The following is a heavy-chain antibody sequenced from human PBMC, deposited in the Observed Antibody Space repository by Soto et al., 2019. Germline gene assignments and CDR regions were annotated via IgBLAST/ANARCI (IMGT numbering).Heavy chain of an antibody. D-gene: IGHD5-18*01. V-gene: IGHV4-31*03. CDR1: GASINSGVYF. CDR3: ARGFVETAMAFDY. CDR2: IHYSGST. J-gene: IGHJ4*02. Sequence: QVQLQESGPGLVKPSQTLSLACSVSGASINSGVYFWSWIRQLPGKGLEWIGYIHYSGSTYYNPSLKSRVVMSMDTSKNDFSLKLSSVTAADTAVFYCARGFVETAMAFDYWGQGALVTVSS.